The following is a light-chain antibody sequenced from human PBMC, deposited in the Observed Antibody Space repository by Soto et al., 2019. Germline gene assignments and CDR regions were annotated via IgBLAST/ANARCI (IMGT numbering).Light chain of an antibody. J-gene: IGKJ3*01. CDR2: GAS. CDR3: QQYNNWPPRAT. V-gene: IGKV3-15*01. CDR1: QSVSSN. Sequence: EIVMTQSPAALSVSPGERATLSCRASQSVSSNLAWYQQKPGQAPRLLIYGASTRATGIPARFSGSGSGTEFILTISSLQSEDFAVYYCQQYNNWPPRATFGPGTKVDI.